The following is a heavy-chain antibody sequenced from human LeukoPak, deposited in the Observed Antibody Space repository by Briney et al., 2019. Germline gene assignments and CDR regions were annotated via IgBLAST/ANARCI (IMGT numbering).Heavy chain of an antibody. CDR2: IGSSSTYT. CDR1: GFTFSDYY. CDR3: ARKASGIGY. V-gene: IGHV3-11*03. J-gene: IGHJ4*02. Sequence: NSGGSLGLSCAASGFTFSDYYMSWIRQAPGKGLEWVSYIGSSSTYTNYADSVKGRFTIFRDNAKNSLYLQMNSLRAEDTAVYYCARKASGIGYWGQGTLVTVSS. D-gene: IGHD1-26*01.